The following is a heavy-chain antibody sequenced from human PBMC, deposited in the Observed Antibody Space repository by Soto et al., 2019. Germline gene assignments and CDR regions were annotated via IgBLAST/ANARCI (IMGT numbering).Heavy chain of an antibody. D-gene: IGHD2-8*01. Sequence: QVQLVESGGGVVKPGGSLRLSCAASGFTLSDYYMSWIRQAPGRGLEWVSYISGSSSDTHYADSVKGRFTISRDNAKNALHLQMNSLRAEDSAVYYCARGIHNNYGVTPAYWGQGTLVTVSS. V-gene: IGHV3-11*05. CDR2: ISGSSSDT. CDR3: ARGIHNNYGVTPAY. CDR1: GFTLSDYY. J-gene: IGHJ4*02.